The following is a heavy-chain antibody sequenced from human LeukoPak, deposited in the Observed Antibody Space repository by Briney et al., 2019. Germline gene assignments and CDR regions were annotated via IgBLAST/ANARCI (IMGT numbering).Heavy chain of an antibody. CDR1: GYSFTSYW. J-gene: IGHJ4*02. CDR3: ARLTYYYDSSGYYYQSRRYYFDY. D-gene: IGHD3-22*01. Sequence: GESLKISCKGSGYSFTSYWIGWVRQMPGKGLEWMGIIYPGDSDTRYSPSFQGQVTISADKSISTAYLQWSSLKASDTAMYCCARLTYYYDSSGYYYQSRRYYFDYWGQGTLVTVSS. V-gene: IGHV5-51*01. CDR2: IYPGDSDT.